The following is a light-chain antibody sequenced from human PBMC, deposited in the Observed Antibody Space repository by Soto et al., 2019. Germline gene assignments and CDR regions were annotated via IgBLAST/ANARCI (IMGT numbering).Light chain of an antibody. CDR3: QHTFNSPPWT. Sequence: DIQMTQSPSSLSASVGDRVTITCRASQSISSYLNWYQQKPGKAPKLMIYAAYSLQSGVPSRFSGSGSGTDFTLTISSLQSEDFASYFCQHTFNSPPWTCGQGTKVDIK. V-gene: IGKV1-39*01. J-gene: IGKJ1*01. CDR2: AAY. CDR1: QSISSY.